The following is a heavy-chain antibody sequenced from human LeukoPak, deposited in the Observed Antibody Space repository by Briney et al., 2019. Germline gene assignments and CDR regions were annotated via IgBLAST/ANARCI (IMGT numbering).Heavy chain of an antibody. Sequence: GGSLRLSCAASGFTFSSYWMSWVRQAPGKGLEWVANIKQDGSEKYYVDSVKGRFTISRDNAKNSLYLQMNSLRAENTAVYYCARYRLDYGDYYNYGMDVWGQGTTVTVSS. CDR3: ARYRLDYGDYYNYGMDV. D-gene: IGHD4-17*01. CDR2: IKQDGSEK. J-gene: IGHJ6*02. V-gene: IGHV3-7*01. CDR1: GFTFSSYW.